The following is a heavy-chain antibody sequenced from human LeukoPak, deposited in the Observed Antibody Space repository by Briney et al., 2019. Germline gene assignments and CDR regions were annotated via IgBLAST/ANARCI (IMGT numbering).Heavy chain of an antibody. D-gene: IGHD6-13*01. CDR3: ARRRKDSSSWGYYYYMDV. Sequence: PSETLSLTCAVYGGSFSGYYWSWIRQPPGKGLEWIGEINHSGSTNYNPSLKSRVTISVDTSKNQFSLKLSSVTAADTAVYYCARRRKDSSSWGYYYYMDVWGKGTTVTVSS. CDR1: GGSFSGYY. CDR2: INHSGST. V-gene: IGHV4-34*01. J-gene: IGHJ6*03.